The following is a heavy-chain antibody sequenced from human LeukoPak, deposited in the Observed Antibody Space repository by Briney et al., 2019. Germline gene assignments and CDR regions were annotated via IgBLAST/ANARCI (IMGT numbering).Heavy chain of an antibody. Sequence: GASVKVSCEASGYTFTGYYMHWVRQAPGQGLEWMGWINPNSGGTNYAQKFQGRVTMTRDTSISTAYMELSRLRSDDTAVYYCAREDIVVGEPHDYWGQGTLVTVSS. CDR3: AREDIVVGEPHDY. J-gene: IGHJ4*02. CDR2: INPNSGGT. V-gene: IGHV1-2*02. D-gene: IGHD2-2*01. CDR1: GYTFTGYY.